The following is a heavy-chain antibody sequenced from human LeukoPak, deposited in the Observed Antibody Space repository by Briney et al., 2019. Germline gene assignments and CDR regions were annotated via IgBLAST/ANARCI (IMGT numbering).Heavy chain of an antibody. Sequence: SETLSLTCTVSGGSISSGDYYWSWIRQPAGKGLEWIGRIYTSGSTTYNPLFEGRVTISADTSKNQVSLRLSFITAADTAVYYCARESDLSKDDRTDYWGQGTLVTVSS. CDR3: ARESDLSKDDRTDY. J-gene: IGHJ4*02. D-gene: IGHD3-9*01. CDR2: IYTSGST. V-gene: IGHV4-61*02. CDR1: GGSISSGDYY.